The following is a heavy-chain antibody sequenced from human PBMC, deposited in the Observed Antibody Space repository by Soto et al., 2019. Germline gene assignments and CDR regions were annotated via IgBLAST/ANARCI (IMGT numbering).Heavy chain of an antibody. CDR3: ARERVVVPAAMQGGTYYYYYYGMDV. CDR2: ISAYNGNT. D-gene: IGHD2-2*01. CDR1: GYTFTSYG. J-gene: IGHJ6*02. Sequence: GASVKVSCKASGYTFTSYGISWVRQAPGQGLEWMGWISAYNGNTNYAQKLQGRVTMTTDTSTSTAYMELRSLRSDDTAVYYCARERVVVPAAMQGGTYYYYYYGMDVWGQGTRVTVSS. V-gene: IGHV1-18*01.